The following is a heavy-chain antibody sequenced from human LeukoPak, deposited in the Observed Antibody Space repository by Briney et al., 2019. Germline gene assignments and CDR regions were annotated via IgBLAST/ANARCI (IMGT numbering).Heavy chain of an antibody. V-gene: IGHV4-34*01. J-gene: IGHJ3*02. Sequence: SETLSLTCAVYGGSFSGYYWSWIRQPPGKGLEWIGKINHSGSTNYNPSLKSRVTISVDTSKNQFSLKLSSVTAADTAVYYCALSEAFDIWGQGTMVTVSS. CDR2: INHSGST. CDR1: GGSFSGYY. CDR3: ALSEAFDI.